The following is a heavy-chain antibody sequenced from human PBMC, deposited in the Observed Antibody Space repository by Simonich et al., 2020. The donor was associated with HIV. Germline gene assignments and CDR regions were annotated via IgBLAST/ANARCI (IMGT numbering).Heavy chain of an antibody. CDR2: IYYSGST. D-gene: IGHD1-26*01. V-gene: IGHV4-31*03. J-gene: IGHJ3*02. Sequence: QVQLQESGPGLVKPSQTLSLTCTVSGGSIGRDGYYWSWSRQHPGKGLEWIGYIYYSGSTYYNPSRKSRVTISVDTSKNQFSLKLSSVTAADTAVYYCARDRSGTDIWGQGTMVTVSS. CDR1: GGSIGRDGYY. CDR3: ARDRSGTDI.